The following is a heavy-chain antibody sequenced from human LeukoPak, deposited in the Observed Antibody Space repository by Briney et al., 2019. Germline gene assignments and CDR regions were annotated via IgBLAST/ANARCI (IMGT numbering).Heavy chain of an antibody. D-gene: IGHD6-13*01. CDR1: GYTFTGYY. Sequence: VKVSCKASGYTFTGYYMHWVRQAPGQGLEWMGWINPNSGGTNYAQKFQGRVTMTRDTSISTAYMELSRLRSDDTAVYYCARVPSAAGYNWFDPWGQGTLVTVSS. CDR2: INPNSGGT. J-gene: IGHJ5*02. V-gene: IGHV1-2*02. CDR3: ARVPSAAGYNWFDP.